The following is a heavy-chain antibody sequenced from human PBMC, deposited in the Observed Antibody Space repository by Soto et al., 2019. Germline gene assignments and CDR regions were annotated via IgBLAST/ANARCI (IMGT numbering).Heavy chain of an antibody. CDR2: IWYDGSNK. J-gene: IGHJ3*02. CDR1: GFTFSSYG. Sequence: GGSLRLSCAASGFTFSSYGMHWVRQAPGKGLEWAAVIWYDGSNKYYADSVKGRFTISRDNSKNTLYLQMNSLRAEDTAVYYCARDPCSCGSCYYRGEYSFDIWGQGTMVTVSS. D-gene: IGHD2-15*01. CDR3: ARDPCSCGSCYYRGEYSFDI. V-gene: IGHV3-33*01.